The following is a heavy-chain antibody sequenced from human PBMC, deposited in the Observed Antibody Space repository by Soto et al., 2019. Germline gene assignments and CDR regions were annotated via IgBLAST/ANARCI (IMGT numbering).Heavy chain of an antibody. CDR1: GDTFSSYT. D-gene: IGHD6-6*01. J-gene: IGHJ6*02. CDR3: AREYSSSSPWGNYYGMDV. Sequence: SVKVSCKASGDTFSSYTISWVRQAPGQGLEWMGRIIPILGIANYAQKFQGRVTITADKSTSTAYMELSSLRAEDTAVYYCAREYSSSSPWGNYYGMDVWGQGTTVTVSS. V-gene: IGHV1-69*04. CDR2: IIPILGIA.